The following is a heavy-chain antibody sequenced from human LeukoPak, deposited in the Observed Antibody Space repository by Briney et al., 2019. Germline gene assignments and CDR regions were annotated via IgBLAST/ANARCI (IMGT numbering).Heavy chain of an antibody. V-gene: IGHV3-74*01. Sequence: GGSLRLSCAASEFTFSAYWMQWVRQAPGKGLVWVSRIRGDGSMTNYADSVKGRFTISRDNAKNTLYLQMNSLRLEDTAVYYCARENLAAAADYWGQGTVVTVSS. CDR1: EFTFSAYW. D-gene: IGHD6-25*01. CDR3: ARENLAAAADY. J-gene: IGHJ4*02. CDR2: IRGDGSMT.